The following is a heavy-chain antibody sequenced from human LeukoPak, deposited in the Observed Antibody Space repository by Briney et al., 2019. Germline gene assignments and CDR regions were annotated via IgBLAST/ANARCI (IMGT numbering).Heavy chain of an antibody. D-gene: IGHD3-16*02. CDR1: GFIFSSYA. CDR3: ARGPVRVPTYYDYVWGSYPDY. CDR2: ISYDGSNK. J-gene: IGHJ4*02. V-gene: IGHV3-30*04. Sequence: RGSVRLSCEASGFIFSSYAMHWVRQAPGKGLEWVAVISYDGSNKYYADSVKGRFTISRDNSKNTLYLQMNSLRAEDTAVYYCARGPVRVPTYYDYVWGSYPDYWGQGTLSPSPQ.